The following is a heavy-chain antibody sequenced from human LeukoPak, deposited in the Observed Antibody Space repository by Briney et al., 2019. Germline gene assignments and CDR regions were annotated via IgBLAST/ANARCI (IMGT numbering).Heavy chain of an antibody. V-gene: IGHV1-18*04. J-gene: IGHJ3*02. Sequence: GASVKVSRKGSVYTFTSYRISWVRQPPVQGGEWMGVISSYNCDTNYARKLQGRVDMTTYNSTRTAYMELRSLRSDDAGVYYCAGCSRYYYGSGSYYNSDDAFDIWGQGTMVTVSS. D-gene: IGHD3-10*01. CDR1: VYTFTSYR. CDR3: AGCSRYYYGSGSYYNSDDAFDI. CDR2: ISSYNCDT.